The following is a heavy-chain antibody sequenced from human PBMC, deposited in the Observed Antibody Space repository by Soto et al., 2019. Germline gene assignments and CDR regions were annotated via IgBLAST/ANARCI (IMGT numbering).Heavy chain of an antibody. J-gene: IGHJ5*02. Sequence: QLQLQQSGPGLVKPSETLSLTCTVSGGSISSSTNYWGWVRQPPGQALEFIGQIYYTGNTYYNPSLQSRVTVPVDTSKNQFSLKLTSVTAADTAVYYCATLGVTNWFDPWGQGTLVTVSS. CDR2: IYYTGNT. CDR3: ATLGVTNWFDP. V-gene: IGHV4-39*01. D-gene: IGHD3-3*01. CDR1: GGSISSSTNY.